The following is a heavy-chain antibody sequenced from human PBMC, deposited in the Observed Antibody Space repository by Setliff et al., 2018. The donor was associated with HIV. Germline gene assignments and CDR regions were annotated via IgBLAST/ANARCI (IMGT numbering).Heavy chain of an antibody. CDR1: GGSISNRY. Sequence: SETLSLTCTVSGGSISNRYWSWIRETPGKGLEWIGRIYSSGRTNYNPSLKSRVTMSLDTSKNQFSLKLSSVTAADTAVYYCARGLSFYDPGGFDYWGQGTLVT. D-gene: IGHD3-22*01. J-gene: IGHJ4*02. CDR2: IYSSGRT. V-gene: IGHV4-4*07. CDR3: ARGLSFYDPGGFDY.